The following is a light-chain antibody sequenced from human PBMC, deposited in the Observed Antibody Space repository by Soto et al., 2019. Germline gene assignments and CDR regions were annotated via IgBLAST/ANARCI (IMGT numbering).Light chain of an antibody. V-gene: IGKV1-5*01. Sequence: DIHMTQSPSTLSASVGDRVTMTCRASQTISNWLAWYQQKPGKAPKLLIYDASSLQSGVPSRFSGSGSGTEFTLTISSLQPDDFATYYCQQYNSYPWTFGQGTRVEIK. CDR3: QQYNSYPWT. J-gene: IGKJ1*01. CDR1: QTISNW. CDR2: DAS.